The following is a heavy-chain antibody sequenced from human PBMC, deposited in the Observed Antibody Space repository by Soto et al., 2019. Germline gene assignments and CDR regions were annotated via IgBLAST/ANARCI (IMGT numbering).Heavy chain of an antibody. CDR3: ARDFAYFVS. J-gene: IGHJ4*02. Sequence: QVQLQESGPGLVKPSETLSLTCTVSGGSFKSGSYSWSWIRQPPGKGLEWIGYVYHTGRTSYNPSLKSRVSISMDTSTNQFSLNLDSVTAADTAVYFCARDFAYFVSWGQGTLVTVSS. V-gene: IGHV4-61*01. D-gene: IGHD3-3*01. CDR2: VYHTGRT. CDR1: GGSFKSGSYS.